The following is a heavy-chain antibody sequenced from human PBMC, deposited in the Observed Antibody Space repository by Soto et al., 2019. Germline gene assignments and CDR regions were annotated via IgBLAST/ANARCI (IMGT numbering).Heavy chain of an antibody. CDR2: SRNKANSYTT. Sequence: EVQLVESGGGLVQPGGSLRLSCAVSGFTFSDHYIDWVRQARGKGLEWVVRSRNKANSYTTEYAASVKGRFTISRDDSKNSLYLQMNSLKPEYTAVYYCARVPVSGSYNNDYWGQGTLVTVSS. V-gene: IGHV3-72*01. CDR3: ARVPVSGSYNNDY. CDR1: GFTFSDHY. D-gene: IGHD3-10*01. J-gene: IGHJ4*02.